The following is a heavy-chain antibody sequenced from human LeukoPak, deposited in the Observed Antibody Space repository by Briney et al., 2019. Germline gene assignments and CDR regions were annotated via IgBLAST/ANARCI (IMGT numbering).Heavy chain of an antibody. CDR1: GFTFSRYA. J-gene: IGHJ3*02. D-gene: IGHD3-10*01. V-gene: IGHV3-7*01. Sequence: GGSLRLSCAASGFTFSRYAMSWVRQAPGKGLEWVANIKQDGSEKYYVDSVKGRFTISRDNAKNSLYLQMNSLRAEDTAVYYCARDPFSYGSGSYYNSNTDAFDIWGQGTMVTVSS. CDR3: ARDPFSYGSGSYYNSNTDAFDI. CDR2: IKQDGSEK.